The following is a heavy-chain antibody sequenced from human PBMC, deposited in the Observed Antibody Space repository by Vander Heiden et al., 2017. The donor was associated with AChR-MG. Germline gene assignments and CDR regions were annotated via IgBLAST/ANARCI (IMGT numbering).Heavy chain of an antibody. CDR3: ARFSSRRSVSPSGPPFDY. V-gene: IGHV4-39*01. CDR2: IYYSGST. CDR1: GGSISSSSYY. Sequence: QLQLQESGPGLVKPSETLSLTCTVSGGSISSSSYYWGWIRQPPGKGLEWIGSIYYSGSTYYNPSLKSRVTISVDTSKNQFSLKLSSVTAADTAVYYCARFSSRRSVSPSGPPFDYWGQGTLVTVSS. D-gene: IGHD2-2*01. J-gene: IGHJ4*02.